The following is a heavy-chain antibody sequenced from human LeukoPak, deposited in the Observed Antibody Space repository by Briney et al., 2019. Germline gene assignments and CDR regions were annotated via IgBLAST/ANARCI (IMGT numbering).Heavy chain of an antibody. Sequence: LGRTYYRSKWYNDYAVSVKSRITINPDTSKNQFSLQLNSVTPEDTAVYYCARQGGSYYFDYWGQGTLVTVSS. D-gene: IGHD1-26*01. V-gene: IGHV6-1*01. CDR3: ARQGGSYYFDY. J-gene: IGHJ4*02. CDR2: TYYRSKWYN.